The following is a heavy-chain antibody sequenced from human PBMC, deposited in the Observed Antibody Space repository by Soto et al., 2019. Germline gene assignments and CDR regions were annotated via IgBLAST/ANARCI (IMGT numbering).Heavy chain of an antibody. V-gene: IGHV1-2*04. CDR1: GYTFTGYY. CDR3: ARERAAAGTGWFDP. J-gene: IGHJ5*02. CDR2: INPNSGGT. Sequence: ASVKVSCKASGYTFTGYYVHWVRQAPGQGLEWMGWINPNSGGTNYAQKFQGWVTMTRDTSISTAYMELSSLRSEDTAVYYCARERAAAGTGWFDPGGQGTLVTVSS. D-gene: IGHD6-13*01.